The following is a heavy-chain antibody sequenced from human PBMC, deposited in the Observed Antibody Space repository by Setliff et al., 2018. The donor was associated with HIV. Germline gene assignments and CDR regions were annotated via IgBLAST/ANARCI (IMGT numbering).Heavy chain of an antibody. CDR2: IYYSGST. Sequence: SETLSLTCTVSGGSISSHYWSWIRQPPGKRLEWMGYIYYSGSTNYNPSLNSRATVSVDMSKNQLSLKLTSVTAADTAVYFCARHDNYDNGGYYNLYYFDSWGPGTLVTVSS. V-gene: IGHV4-59*08. J-gene: IGHJ4*02. D-gene: IGHD3-22*01. CDR3: ARHDNYDNGGYYNLYYFDS. CDR1: GGSISSHY.